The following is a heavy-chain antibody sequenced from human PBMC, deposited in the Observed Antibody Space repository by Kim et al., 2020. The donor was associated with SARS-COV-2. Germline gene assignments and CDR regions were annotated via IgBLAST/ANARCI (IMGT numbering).Heavy chain of an antibody. V-gene: IGHV7-4-1*02. Sequence: ASVKVSCKASGYPFTTFGMDWVRQAPGQGLEWLGWINTNTGNPTYAQGFTGRFVFSLDTSVSTAYLEISSLKTEDTAMYYCARGRYSGYDYFDFWGQGTLVTVSS. CDR2: INTNTGNP. D-gene: IGHD5-12*01. J-gene: IGHJ4*02. CDR3: ARGRYSGYDYFDF. CDR1: GYPFTTFG.